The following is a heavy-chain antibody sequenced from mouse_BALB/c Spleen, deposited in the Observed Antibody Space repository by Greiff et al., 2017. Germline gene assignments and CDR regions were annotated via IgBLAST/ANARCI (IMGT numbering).Heavy chain of an antibody. CDR3: ARHEGITTATFAY. J-gene: IGHJ3*01. V-gene: IGHV5-6-2*01. CDR1: GFTFSSYY. Sequence: EVQVVESGGGLVKLGGSLKLSCAASGFTFSSYYMSWVRQTPEKRLELVAAINSNGGSTYYPDTVKGRFTISRDNAKNTLYLQMSSLKSEDTALYYCARHEGITTATFAYWGQGTLVTVSA. CDR2: INSNGGST. D-gene: IGHD1-2*01.